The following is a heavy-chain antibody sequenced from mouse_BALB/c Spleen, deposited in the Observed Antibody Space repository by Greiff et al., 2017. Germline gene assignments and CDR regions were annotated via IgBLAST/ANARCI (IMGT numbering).Heavy chain of an antibody. J-gene: IGHJ3*01. D-gene: IGHD2-4*01. CDR1: GYTFTDYN. V-gene: IGHV1S29*02. Sequence: VQLQQPGPELVKPGASVKISCKASGYTFTDYNMHWVKQSHGKSLEWIGYIYPYNGGTGYNQKFKSKATLTVDNSSSTAYMELRSLTSEDSAVYYCARYDYDSWFAYWGQGTLVTVSA. CDR3: ARYDYDSWFAY. CDR2: IYPYNGGT.